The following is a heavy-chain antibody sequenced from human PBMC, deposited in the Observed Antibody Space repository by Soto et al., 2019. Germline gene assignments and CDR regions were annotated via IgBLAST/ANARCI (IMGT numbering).Heavy chain of an antibody. Sequence: SETLSLTCAIYGASLGGFHWTWLRQAPGKGLEWIGELIHGGSTNYNPSLKGRVSFSLDTPKNQFSLHLMSVTAADTAVYYCARSPLGYDYVRQTWREVGDSFDIWGRGTLVT. J-gene: IGHJ3*02. D-gene: IGHD3-16*01. CDR1: GASLGGFH. CDR3: ARSPLGYDYVRQTWREVGDSFDI. CDR2: LIHGGST. V-gene: IGHV4-34*12.